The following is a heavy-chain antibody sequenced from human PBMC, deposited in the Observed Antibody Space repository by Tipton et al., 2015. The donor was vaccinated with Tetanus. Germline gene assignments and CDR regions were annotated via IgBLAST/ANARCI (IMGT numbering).Heavy chain of an antibody. D-gene: IGHD3-10*01. V-gene: IGHV3-23*01. J-gene: IGHJ3*02. Sequence: SLRLSCAASGFTFSSYAMSWVRQAPGKGLEWVSAISGSGGSTYYADSVKGRFTISRDNSKNTLYLQMNSLRAEDTAVYYCAKDPYGSGSQDNYADAFDIWGQGTMVTVSS. CDR1: GFTFSSYA. CDR3: AKDPYGSGSQDNYADAFDI. CDR2: ISGSGGST.